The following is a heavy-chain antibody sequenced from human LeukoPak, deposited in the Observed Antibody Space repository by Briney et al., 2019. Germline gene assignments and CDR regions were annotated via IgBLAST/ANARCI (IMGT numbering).Heavy chain of an antibody. Sequence: GASVKVSCKTSGYAFINYNINWVRQAPGQGLEWMGWISTYNGNTNYAQKLQGRVTTTTDTSTSTAYMELRSLRSDDTAMYYCARAEDGSGSSDYWGQGTLVTVSS. CDR2: ISTYNGNT. J-gene: IGHJ4*02. V-gene: IGHV1-18*01. D-gene: IGHD3-10*01. CDR3: ARAEDGSGSSDY. CDR1: GYAFINYN.